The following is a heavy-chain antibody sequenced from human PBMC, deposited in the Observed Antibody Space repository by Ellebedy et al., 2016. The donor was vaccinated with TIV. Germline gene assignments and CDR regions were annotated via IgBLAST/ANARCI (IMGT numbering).Heavy chain of an antibody. CDR3: AKGRGGGSDSSAPRYYFDY. CDR2: MHGSGRGI. Sequence: GESLKIPCEASGFTFNAFAMGWVRQTPGKGLEWVSGMHGSGRGISYSDSVEGRFTISRDTSKKTLYLQMNSLRAEDTAIYYCAKGRGGGSDSSAPRYYFDYWGLGTLVTVSS. J-gene: IGHJ4*02. V-gene: IGHV3-23*01. D-gene: IGHD3-22*01. CDR1: GFTFNAFA.